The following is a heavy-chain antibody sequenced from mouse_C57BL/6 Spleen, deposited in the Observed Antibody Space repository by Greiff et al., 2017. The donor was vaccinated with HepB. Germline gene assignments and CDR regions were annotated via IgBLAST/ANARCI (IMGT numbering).Heavy chain of an antibody. D-gene: IGHD1-1*01. V-gene: IGHV3-6*01. CDR2: ISDDGSN. Sequence: ESGPGLVKPSQSLSLTCSVTGYSITSGYYWNWIRQFPGNKLEWMGYISDDGSNNYNPSLKNRISITRDTSKNQFFLKLNSVTTEDTATYYCANYYGSSYGYFDVWGTGTTVTVSS. CDR1: GYSITSGYY. CDR3: ANYYGSSYGYFDV. J-gene: IGHJ1*03.